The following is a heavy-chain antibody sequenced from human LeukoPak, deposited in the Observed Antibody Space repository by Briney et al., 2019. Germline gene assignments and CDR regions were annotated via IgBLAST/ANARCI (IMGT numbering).Heavy chain of an antibody. CDR3: AKSIVGVSGFGY. J-gene: IGHJ4*02. Sequence: PGGSLRLSCAASGFTFNNAWMSWVRQAPGKGLEWVSALSASGGSTYYADSVKGRFTISRDNSKNMLYLQMNSLRAEDTAVYYCAKSIVGVSGFGYWGQGALVTVSS. D-gene: IGHD1-26*01. V-gene: IGHV3-23*01. CDR2: LSASGGST. CDR1: GFTFNNAW.